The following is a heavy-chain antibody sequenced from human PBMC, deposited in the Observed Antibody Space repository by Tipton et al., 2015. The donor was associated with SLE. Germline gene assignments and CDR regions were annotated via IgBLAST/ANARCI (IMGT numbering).Heavy chain of an antibody. CDR3: ARRYGTSFDY. CDR2: IYYSGST. Sequence: TLSLTCTVSGGSISSSSYYWGWIRQPPGKGLEWIGSIYYSGSTYYNPSLKSRVTISMDTSKNQFSLRVSSVTAADTAVYYCARRYGTSFDYWDQGTLVTVSS. J-gene: IGHJ4*02. V-gene: IGHV4-39*07. CDR1: GGSISSSSYY. D-gene: IGHD2-8*01.